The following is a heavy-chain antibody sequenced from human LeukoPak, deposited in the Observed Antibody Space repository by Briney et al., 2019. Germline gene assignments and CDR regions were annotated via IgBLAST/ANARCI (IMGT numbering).Heavy chain of an antibody. V-gene: IGHV4-59*08. D-gene: IGHD2-2*01. Sequence: PSETLSLTCTVSGGTISSYYWSWIRQPPGKGLEWIGYIYYSGSTYYNPSLKSRVTISVDTSKNQFSLKLSSVTAADTAVYYCASGDCSSTSCRDAFDIWGQGTMVTVSS. J-gene: IGHJ3*02. CDR2: IYYSGST. CDR1: GGTISSYY. CDR3: ASGDCSSTSCRDAFDI.